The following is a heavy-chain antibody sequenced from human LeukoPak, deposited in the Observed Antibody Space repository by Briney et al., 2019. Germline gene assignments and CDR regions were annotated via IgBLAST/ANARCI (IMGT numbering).Heavy chain of an antibody. D-gene: IGHD1-26*01. Sequence: GGSLRLSCAASGFTFSSYSMNWVRQAPGKGLEWVSSISSSSSYIYYADSVKGRFTISRDNAKKSLYLQMNSLRAEDTAVYYCARDRADSGSFLFDYWGQGTLVTVSS. CDR1: GFTFSSYS. J-gene: IGHJ4*02. V-gene: IGHV3-21*01. CDR2: ISSSSSYI. CDR3: ARDRADSGSFLFDY.